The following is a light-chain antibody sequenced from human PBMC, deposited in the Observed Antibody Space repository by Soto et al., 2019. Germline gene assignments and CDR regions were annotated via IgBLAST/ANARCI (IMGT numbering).Light chain of an antibody. CDR3: QQYANNPWT. J-gene: IGKJ1*01. Sequence: DIQMTQSPSTLSASLGDRVTIICRASRSVDKWLAWYQQKSGKAPKLLIYEASHLQSGVPSRFGGSGSGTEFTLTINSLQSDDFGIYYCQQYANNPWTFGQGTKVEIK. CDR1: RSVDKW. V-gene: IGKV1-5*02. CDR2: EAS.